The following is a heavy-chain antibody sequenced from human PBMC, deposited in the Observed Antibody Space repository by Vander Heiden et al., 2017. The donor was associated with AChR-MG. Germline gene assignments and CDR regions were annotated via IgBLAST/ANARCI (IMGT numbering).Heavy chain of an antibody. J-gene: IGHJ6*02. Sequence: DVPLVESRGGLVQPGGSLRLPCAASGFSFTLYDMNSVRQPPRKGLEWVSYISSSGTVIYYADSVKGRFTISRDNAKSSLNLQMDSLRAEDTAVYYCARGEVIPAAEDYSYYYGLDVWGQGTTVTVSS. CDR1: GFSFTLYD. CDR2: ISSSGTVI. CDR3: ARGEVIPAAEDYSYYYGLDV. V-gene: IGHV3-48*03. D-gene: IGHD2-2*01.